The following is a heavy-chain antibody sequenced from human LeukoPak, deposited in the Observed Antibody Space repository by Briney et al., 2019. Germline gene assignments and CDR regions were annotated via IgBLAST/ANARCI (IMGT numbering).Heavy chain of an antibody. CDR3: AKEGLVAMIVVVIEHFDY. CDR2: ISYSGGST. CDR1: GFTFSSYA. Sequence: GGSLRLSCAASGFTFSSYAMSWVRQAPGKGLEWVSGISYSGGSTYSADSVKGRFTISRDNSKNTLYLQMNSLRAEDTAVYYCAKEGLVAMIVVVIEHFDYWGQGTLVTVSS. D-gene: IGHD3-22*01. V-gene: IGHV3-23*01. J-gene: IGHJ4*02.